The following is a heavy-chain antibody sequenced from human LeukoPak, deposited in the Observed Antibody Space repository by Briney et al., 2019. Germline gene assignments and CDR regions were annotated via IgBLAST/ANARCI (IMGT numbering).Heavy chain of an antibody. J-gene: IGHJ6*02. Sequence: GASVKVSCKASGYTFTGYYMHWVRQAPGRGLEWMGRLNPNSGGTNYAQKFQGRVTMTRDTSISTAYMELSRLRSDDTAVYCCARDVTIFGVVTPYYYYGMDVWGQGTTVTVSS. CDR3: ARDVTIFGVVTPYYYYGMDV. D-gene: IGHD3-3*01. CDR1: GYTFTGYY. V-gene: IGHV1-2*06. CDR2: LNPNSGGT.